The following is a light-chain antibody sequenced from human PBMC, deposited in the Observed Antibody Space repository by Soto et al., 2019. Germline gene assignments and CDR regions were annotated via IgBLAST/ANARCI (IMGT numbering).Light chain of an antibody. J-gene: IGLJ1*01. Sequence: LTQPASVSGSPGQSITISCTGTSSDVGGYDFVSWYQHRPGKAPKLIIYDVNNRPSGLSNRFSGSKSGNTASLTISGLQTEDEADYYCSSYTSSHTRVFGTGTKVTVL. CDR2: DVN. CDR1: SSDVGGYDF. V-gene: IGLV2-14*01. CDR3: SSYTSSHTRV.